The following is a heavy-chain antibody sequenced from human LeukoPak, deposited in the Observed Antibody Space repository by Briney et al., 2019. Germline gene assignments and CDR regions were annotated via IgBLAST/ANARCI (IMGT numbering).Heavy chain of an antibody. J-gene: IGHJ6*02. D-gene: IGHD2-21*02. V-gene: IGHV3-23*01. Sequence: GGSLRLSCAASGFTFSSYAMSWVRQAPGKGLEWVSAISGSGGSTYYADSVKGRFTISRDNSKNTLYLQMNSLRAEDTAVYYCARDLIVVTANDFYYYYYGMDVWGQGTTVTVSS. CDR1: GFTFSSYA. CDR3: ARDLIVVTANDFYYYYYGMDV. CDR2: ISGSGGST.